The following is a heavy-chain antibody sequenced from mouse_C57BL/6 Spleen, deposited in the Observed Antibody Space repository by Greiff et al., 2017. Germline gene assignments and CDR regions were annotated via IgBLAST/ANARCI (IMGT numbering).Heavy chain of an antibody. CDR3: ARWDDGYYGFDY. V-gene: IGHV1-18*01. Sequence: VQLQQSGPELVKPGASVKIPCKASGYTFTDYNMDWVKQSHGKGLEWIGDINPNNGGTIYNQKLKGKATLTVEQSSSTAYIELRSLTSEYTAVYYCARWDDGYYGFDYWGQGTTLTVSS. D-gene: IGHD2-3*01. J-gene: IGHJ2*01. CDR1: GYTFTDYN. CDR2: INPNNGGT.